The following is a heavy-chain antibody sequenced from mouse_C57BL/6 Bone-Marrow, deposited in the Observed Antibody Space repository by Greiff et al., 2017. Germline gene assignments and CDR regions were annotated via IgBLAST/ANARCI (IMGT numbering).Heavy chain of an antibody. V-gene: IGHV1-5*01. CDR1: GYTFTSSW. D-gene: IGHD2-10*02. J-gene: IGHJ3*01. Sequence: VQLQQSGTVLARPGASVKMSCKTSGYTFTSSWMHWVNQRPGQGLEWIGAIYPGNSDTSYNQKFKGKAKLTAVTSASSAYMERSSLTNEDSAVYYCTSRYGNYEAWFAYWGQGTLVTVSA. CDR2: IYPGNSDT. CDR3: TSRYGNYEAWFAY.